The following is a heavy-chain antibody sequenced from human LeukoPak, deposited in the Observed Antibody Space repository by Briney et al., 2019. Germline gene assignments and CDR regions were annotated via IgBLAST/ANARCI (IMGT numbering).Heavy chain of an antibody. D-gene: IGHD4-11*01. Sequence: SETLSLTCTVSGYSISSGYYWGWIRQPPGKGLEWIGSIYHSGSTYYNPSLKSRVTILVDTSKNQFSLKLSSVTAADTAVYFCASYSNYGYYCMDVWGKGTTVTVSS. CDR2: IYHSGST. J-gene: IGHJ6*03. CDR3: ASYSNYGYYCMDV. CDR1: GYSISSGYY. V-gene: IGHV4-38-2*02.